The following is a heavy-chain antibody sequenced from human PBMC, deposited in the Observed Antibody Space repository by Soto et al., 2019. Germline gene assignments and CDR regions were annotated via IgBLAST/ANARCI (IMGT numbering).Heavy chain of an antibody. V-gene: IGHV1-3*01. J-gene: IGHJ4*02. CDR2: INAGNGNT. D-gene: IGHD2-2*01. Sequence: GQLVQSGAEVKKPGASVKVSCKASGYTFTSYAMHWVRQAPGQRLGWMGWINAGNGNTKYSQKFQGRATITRDTSATTAHMELSRRAAEATAVYYCASSFTVPAAIDYWGQGTLVTVSS. CDR3: ASSFTVPAAIDY. CDR1: GYTFTSYA.